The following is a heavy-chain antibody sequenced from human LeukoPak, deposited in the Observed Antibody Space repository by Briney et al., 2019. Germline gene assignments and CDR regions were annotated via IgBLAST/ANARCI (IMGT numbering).Heavy chain of an antibody. J-gene: IGHJ4*02. Sequence: GGSLRLPCAASGFTVSNNYMSWVRQAPGKGLEWVSVIYSGGTYYADSVKGRFTISRDNSKNTLYLQMNSLRAEDTAVYYCATEYGDYGLVSGYWGQGTLVTVSS. D-gene: IGHD4-17*01. CDR1: GFTVSNNY. CDR2: IYSGGT. CDR3: ATEYGDYGLVSGY. V-gene: IGHV3-53*01.